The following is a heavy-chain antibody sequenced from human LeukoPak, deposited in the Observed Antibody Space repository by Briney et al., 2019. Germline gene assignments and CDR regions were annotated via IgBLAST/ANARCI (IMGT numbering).Heavy chain of an antibody. D-gene: IGHD3-22*01. J-gene: IGHJ4*02. CDR2: IYYSGST. CDR1: GGSLSSSSDY. V-gene: IGHV4-39*01. CDR3: ARLDDSSGYYYPTYYFDY. Sequence: PSETLSLTCTVSGGSLSSSSDYWGWIRQPPGKGLEWIGSIYYSGSTYYNPSLKSRVTISVDTSKNQFSLRLSSVTAADTAVYYCARLDDSSGYYYPTYYFDYWGQGTLVTVSS.